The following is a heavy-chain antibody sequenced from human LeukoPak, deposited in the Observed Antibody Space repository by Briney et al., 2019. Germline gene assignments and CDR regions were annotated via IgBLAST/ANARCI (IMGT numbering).Heavy chain of an antibody. CDR2: ISAYNGNT. J-gene: IGHJ5*02. D-gene: IGHD2-2*01. V-gene: IGHV1-18*01. CDR1: GYTFTSYG. CDR3: ARDQGYCSSTSCYVWFDP. Sequence: ASAKVSCKASGYTFTSYGISWVRQAPGQGLEWMGWISAYNGNTNYAQKLQGRVTMTTDTSTSTAYMELRSLRSDDTAVYYCARDQGYCSSTSCYVWFDPWGQGTLVTVSS.